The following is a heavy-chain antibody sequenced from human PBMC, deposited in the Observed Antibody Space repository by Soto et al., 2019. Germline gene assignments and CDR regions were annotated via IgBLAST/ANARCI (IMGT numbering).Heavy chain of an antibody. CDR3: ARERKFDFWRKGLDV. CDR1: GYPFTTYD. D-gene: IGHD3-3*01. J-gene: IGHJ6*02. Sequence: GSVKVSFKASGYPFTTYDINWVRQAPGQGLEWLGWMDPNSGSTGYAQNFQGRITMTRNISRNTAHMELSSLQSEDTAVYYCARERKFDFWRKGLDVWGQGTTVTVSS. CDR2: MDPNSGST. V-gene: IGHV1-8*01.